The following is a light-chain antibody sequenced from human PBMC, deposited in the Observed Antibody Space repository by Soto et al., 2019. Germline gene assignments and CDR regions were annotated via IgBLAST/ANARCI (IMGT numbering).Light chain of an antibody. J-gene: IGKJ1*01. Sequence: EEVMTQSPATVSVTPGQTAILSCTASHYIYSNVAWFQQRPGQAPRLLIYRASTRATGTPARFTGSGSGTEFTLTITSLQSEDFALYYCQQYHNLWTFGQGTKVDIK. CDR2: RAS. CDR1: HYIYSN. CDR3: QQYHNLWT. V-gene: IGKV3-15*01.